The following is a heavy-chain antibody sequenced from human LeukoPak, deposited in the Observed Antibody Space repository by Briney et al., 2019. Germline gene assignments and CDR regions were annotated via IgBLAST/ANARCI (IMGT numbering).Heavy chain of an antibody. CDR3: TRMTTGHDY. D-gene: IGHD4-17*01. CDR2: INHSGYT. J-gene: IGHJ4*02. Sequence: SETLSLTCAVSGVSFNDYYWSWVRQTPGEGLEWIGEINHSGYTNDSPSLKSRVTLSIDTSRKQFSLNVRSVTVADTGIYYCTRMTTGHDYWGQGTLVTVSS. CDR1: GVSFNDYY. V-gene: IGHV4-34*01.